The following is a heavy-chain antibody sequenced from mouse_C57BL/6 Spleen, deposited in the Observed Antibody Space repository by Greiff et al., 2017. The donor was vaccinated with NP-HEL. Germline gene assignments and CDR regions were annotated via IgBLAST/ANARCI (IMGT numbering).Heavy chain of an antibody. CDR2: IYPGSGST. V-gene: IGHV1-55*01. D-gene: IGHD1-1*01. J-gene: IGHJ4*01. CDR3: ARLVSREGYYAMDY. Sequence: QVQLQQSGAELVKPGASVKMSCKASGYTFTSYWITWVKQRPGQGLEWIGDIYPGSGSTNYNEKFKSKATLTVDTSSSTAYMQLSSLTSEDSAVYYCARLVSREGYYAMDYWGQGTSVTVSS. CDR1: GYTFTSYW.